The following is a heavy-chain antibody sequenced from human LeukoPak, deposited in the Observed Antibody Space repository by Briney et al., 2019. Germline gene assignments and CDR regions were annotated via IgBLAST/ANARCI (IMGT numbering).Heavy chain of an antibody. D-gene: IGHD6-13*01. Sequence: GASVKVSCKASGYTFTGYYMHWVRQAPGQGLEWMGWINPNSGGTNYAQKFQGRVTMTRDTSISTAYMELSRLRSDGTAVYYCARPHWYGFSDYFDYWGQGTLVTVSS. CDR2: INPNSGGT. J-gene: IGHJ4*02. CDR1: GYTFTGYY. V-gene: IGHV1-2*02. CDR3: ARPHWYGFSDYFDY.